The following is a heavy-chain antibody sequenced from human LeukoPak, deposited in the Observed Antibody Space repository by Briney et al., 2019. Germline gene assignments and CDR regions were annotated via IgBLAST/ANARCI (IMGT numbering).Heavy chain of an antibody. V-gene: IGHV3-48*03. CDR3: ARENCGGDCYYDY. D-gene: IGHD2-21*02. CDR1: GFTFSSYE. J-gene: IGHJ4*02. CDR2: ISSSGSTI. Sequence: QPGGSLRLSCAASGFTFSSYEMNWVRQAPGKGLEWVSYISSSGSTIYYADSVKGRFTISRDNAKNSLYLQMNSLRAKDTAVYYCARENCGGDCYYDYWGQGTLVTVSS.